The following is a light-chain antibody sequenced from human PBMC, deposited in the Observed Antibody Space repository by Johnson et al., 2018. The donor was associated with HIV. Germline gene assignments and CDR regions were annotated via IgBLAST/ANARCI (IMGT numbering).Light chain of an antibody. J-gene: IGLJ1*01. CDR3: GTWDSSLSAFYV. V-gene: IGLV1-51*02. Sequence: QSVLTQPPSVSAAPGQKVTISCSGSSSNIGNNYVSWYQQLPGTAPKLLIYGNDKRPSGIPDRFSGSKSGTSATLGITGLRTGDEADYYCGTWDSSLSAFYVFGTGTKVTVL. CDR1: SSNIGNNY. CDR2: GND.